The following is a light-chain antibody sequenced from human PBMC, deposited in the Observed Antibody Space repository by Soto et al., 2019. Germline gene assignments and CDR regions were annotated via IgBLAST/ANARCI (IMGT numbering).Light chain of an antibody. J-gene: IGLJ1*01. V-gene: IGLV2-14*01. CDR1: SSDVGGYNY. CDR3: NSYTITSTYV. Sequence: QSVLTQPASVSGSPGQSITISCTGSSSDVGGYNYVSWYQHHPGKAPKLILYEVSNRPSGVSNRFSGSKSGITASLTISGLRAEDEAGYYCNSYTITSTYVFGSGTKVTVL. CDR2: EVS.